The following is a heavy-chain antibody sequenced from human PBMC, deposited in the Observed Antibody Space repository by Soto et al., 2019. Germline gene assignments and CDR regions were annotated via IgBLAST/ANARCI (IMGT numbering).Heavy chain of an antibody. CDR2: IVVGSGNT. CDR3: AADELELRAFDI. D-gene: IGHD1-7*01. J-gene: IGHJ3*02. Sequence: GASVKVSCKASGFTFTSSAVQWVRQARGQRLEWIGWIVVGSGNTNYAQKFQERVTITRDMSTSTAYMELSSLRSEDTAVYYCAADELELRAFDIWGQGTMVTVSS. CDR1: GFTFTSSA. V-gene: IGHV1-58*01.